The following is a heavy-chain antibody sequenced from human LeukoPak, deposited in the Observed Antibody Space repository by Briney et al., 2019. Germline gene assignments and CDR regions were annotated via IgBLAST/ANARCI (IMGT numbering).Heavy chain of an antibody. V-gene: IGHV1-69*02. D-gene: IGHD1-26*01. CDR1: GGTFSSYT. CDR3: ALRGSYYGYNWFDP. J-gene: IGHJ5*02. CDR2: IITILGIA. Sequence: SVKVSCKASGGTFSSYTISWVRQAPGQGLEWMGRIITILGIANYAQKFQGRVTITADKSTSTAYMELSSLRSEDTAVYYCALRGSYYGYNWFDPWGQGTLVTVSS.